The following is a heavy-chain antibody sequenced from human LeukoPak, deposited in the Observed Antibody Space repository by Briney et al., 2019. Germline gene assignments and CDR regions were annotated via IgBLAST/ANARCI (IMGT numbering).Heavy chain of an antibody. D-gene: IGHD1-26*01. J-gene: IGHJ4*02. CDR3: ARDGEHLMGTTPFDY. V-gene: IGHV1-46*01. Sequence: ASVKVSCKAPGYTFSNYFMYWVRQAPGQGLEWMGVINPSGGATNYAQKFQGRVTMTRDMSTSTVYMELSSLTSDDTAVYFCARDGEHLMGTTPFDYWGQGTRVTVSS. CDR1: GYTFSNYF. CDR2: INPSGGAT.